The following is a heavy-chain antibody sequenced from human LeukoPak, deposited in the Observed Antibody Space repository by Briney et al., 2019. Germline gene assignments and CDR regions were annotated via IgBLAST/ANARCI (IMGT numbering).Heavy chain of an antibody. CDR2: IYYSGST. CDR1: GGSISSGSYY. CDR3: ARETTYYYDSSGYSGFDP. Sequence: SETLSLTCTVSGGSISSGSYYWSWIRQPAGKGLEWIGYIYYSGSTNYNPSLKSRVTISVDTSKNQFSLKLSSVTAADTAVYYCARETTYYYDSSGYSGFDPWGQGTLVTVSS. D-gene: IGHD3-22*01. V-gene: IGHV4-61*10. J-gene: IGHJ5*02.